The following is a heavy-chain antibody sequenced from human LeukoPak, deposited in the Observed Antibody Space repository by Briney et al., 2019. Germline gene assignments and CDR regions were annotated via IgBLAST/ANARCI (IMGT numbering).Heavy chain of an antibody. Sequence: SDTLSLTRSVSGGSVSTYYWSWVRQPPGKGLEWIGHIYYSGSTKYNPSLKSRLTISVDTSKNQLSLKMNSVTAADTAVYYCGRVIMPAGTRLWFDPWGQGTLVTVSS. CDR1: GGSVSTYY. D-gene: IGHD6-13*01. CDR2: IYYSGST. J-gene: IGHJ5*02. V-gene: IGHV4-59*02. CDR3: GRVIMPAGTRLWFDP.